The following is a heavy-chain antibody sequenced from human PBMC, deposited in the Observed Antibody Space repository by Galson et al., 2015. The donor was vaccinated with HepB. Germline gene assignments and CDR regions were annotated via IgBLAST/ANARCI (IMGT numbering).Heavy chain of an antibody. J-gene: IGHJ2*01. CDR2: IIGSGGTT. D-gene: IGHD4-17*01. V-gene: IGHV3-23*01. CDR1: GITFSSYA. Sequence: SLRLSCAASGITFSSYAMSWVRQAPGKGLEWVSGIIGSGGTTYYADSVKGRFTISRDNSKSTLFLQMTSVRAEDTAVYYCARDRVLRSLGYWYFDLWGRGTLVTVSS. CDR3: ARDRVLRSLGYWYFDL.